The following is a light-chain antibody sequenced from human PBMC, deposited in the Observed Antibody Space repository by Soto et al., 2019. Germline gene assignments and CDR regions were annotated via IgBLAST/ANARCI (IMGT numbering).Light chain of an antibody. J-gene: IGKJ4*01. CDR2: ATS. CDR3: QKYNSAPLT. CDR1: QGIAPY. V-gene: IGKV1-27*01. Sequence: DVQMTQAPSSLSAFVGDRVTITCRASQGIAPYLAWVQHKPGKVPKLLIYATSTLQSGVPSRFSGSGSGTDFTLTISSLKPEDVGTYYCQKYNSAPLTFGGGTKVEIK.